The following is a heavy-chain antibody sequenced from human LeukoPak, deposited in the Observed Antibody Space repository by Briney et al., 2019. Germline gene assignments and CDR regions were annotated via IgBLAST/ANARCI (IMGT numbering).Heavy chain of an antibody. CDR2: MNPNSGNT. CDR1: GYTLTSYD. J-gene: IGHJ5*02. Sequence: ASVKVSCKASGYTLTSYDINWVRQATGQGLEWMGWMNPNSGNTGYAQKFQGRVTMTRNTSISTAYMELSSLRSEDTAVYYCAGNLWFGDTQAGEVWFDPWGQGTLVTVSS. CDR3: AGNLWFGDTQAGEVWFDP. V-gene: IGHV1-8*01. D-gene: IGHD3-10*01.